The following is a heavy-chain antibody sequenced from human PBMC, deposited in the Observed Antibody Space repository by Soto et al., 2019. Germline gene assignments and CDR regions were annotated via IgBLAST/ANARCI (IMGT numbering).Heavy chain of an antibody. D-gene: IGHD2-21*01. V-gene: IGHV4-59*01. CDR3: ARVPIRNFDY. Sequence: SEILRLPKSVSGGYIGDYCWSWIRQPPGKGLEWIGYIYSSGTTNYNPSLKSRVTISVDTSKNQFSLNLSSVTAADTAVYYCARVPIRNFDYWGQGTLVTVSS. J-gene: IGHJ4*02. CDR2: IYSSGTT. CDR1: GGYIGDYC.